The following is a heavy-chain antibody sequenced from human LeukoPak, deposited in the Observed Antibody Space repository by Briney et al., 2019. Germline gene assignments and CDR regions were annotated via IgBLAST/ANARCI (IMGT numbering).Heavy chain of an antibody. D-gene: IGHD3-22*01. Sequence: PGGSLRLSCAASGFTFSSYAMSWVRQAPGKGLEWIGEINHSGSTNYNPSLKSRVTISVDTSKNQFSLKLSSVTAADTAVYYCARWVPRLNYYDSSETPDAFDIWGQGTMVTVSS. CDR3: ARWVPRLNYYDSSETPDAFDI. CDR1: GFTFSSYA. CDR2: INHSGST. J-gene: IGHJ3*02. V-gene: IGHV4-34*01.